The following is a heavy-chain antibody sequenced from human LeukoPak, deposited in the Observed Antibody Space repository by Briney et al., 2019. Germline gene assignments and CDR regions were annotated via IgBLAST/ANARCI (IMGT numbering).Heavy chain of an antibody. D-gene: IGHD3-22*01. Sequence: GGSLRLSCAASGFTFSDFYMTWIRQAPGKGLEWVSYISSGGSPIYYADSVKGRFTISRDNAKNSLYLQMNSLRAEDTAVYYCASGPSDYYDSSGPPGWYWGQGILVTVSS. V-gene: IGHV3-11*01. CDR3: ASGPSDYYDSSGPPGWY. CDR2: ISSGGSPI. J-gene: IGHJ4*02. CDR1: GFTFSDFY.